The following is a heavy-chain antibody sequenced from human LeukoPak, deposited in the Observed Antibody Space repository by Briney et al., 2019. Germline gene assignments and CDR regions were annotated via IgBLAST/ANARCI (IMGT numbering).Heavy chain of an antibody. CDR1: GYTFTSYY. CDR2: INPSGGST. V-gene: IGHV1-46*01. Sequence: ASVKVSCKASGYTFTSYYMHWVRQAPGQGLEWMGIINPSGGSTSYARKFQGRVTMTRDTSTSTVYMKLSSLRSEDTAVYYCARDRNLLVAVTNYFDYWGQGTLVTVSS. J-gene: IGHJ4*02. D-gene: IGHD2-8*02. CDR3: ARDRNLLVAVTNYFDY.